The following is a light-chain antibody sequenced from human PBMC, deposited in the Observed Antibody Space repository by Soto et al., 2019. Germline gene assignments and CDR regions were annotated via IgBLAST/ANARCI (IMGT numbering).Light chain of an antibody. CDR2: GAS. CDR1: QSVSSGY. J-gene: IGKJ5*01. V-gene: IGKV3-20*01. CDR3: KQYGTI. Sequence: DIVFAHSPVTLSFSPVERATLSCRASQSVSSGYLSWYQQKPGQAPRLLIYGASSRATGIPDRFSGSGSGTDFTLTISRMEPEDFAVYYCKQYGTIFGQGTRLEIK.